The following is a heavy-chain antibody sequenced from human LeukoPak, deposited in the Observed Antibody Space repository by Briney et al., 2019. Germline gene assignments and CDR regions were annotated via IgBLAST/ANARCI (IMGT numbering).Heavy chain of an antibody. CDR1: GYTFTNDD. CDR2: MNPNSGNT. J-gene: IGHJ5*02. D-gene: IGHD5-12*01. V-gene: IGHV1-8*01. Sequence: ASVKVSCKASGYTFTNDDINWVRQATGQGLEWMGWMNPNSGNTSYAQKFQGRVTMTRNTSINTAYMELSSLRSEDTAVYYCARAAVATRRGSWFDPWGQGTLVTVSS. CDR3: ARAAVATRRGSWFDP.